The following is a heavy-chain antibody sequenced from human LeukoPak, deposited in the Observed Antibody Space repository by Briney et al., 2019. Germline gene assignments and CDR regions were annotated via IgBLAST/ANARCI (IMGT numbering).Heavy chain of an antibody. CDR2: ISAYNGNT. D-gene: IGHD5-18*01. CDR3: ARLNSYGSTYYYYYYMDV. Sequence: GASVKVSCKASGYTFTSYGISWVRQAPGQGLEWMGWISAYNGNTNYAQKLQGRVTMTTDTSTSTAYMELRSLRSDDTAVYYCARLNSYGSTYYYYYYMDVWGKGTTVTVSS. CDR1: GYTFTSYG. V-gene: IGHV1-18*01. J-gene: IGHJ6*03.